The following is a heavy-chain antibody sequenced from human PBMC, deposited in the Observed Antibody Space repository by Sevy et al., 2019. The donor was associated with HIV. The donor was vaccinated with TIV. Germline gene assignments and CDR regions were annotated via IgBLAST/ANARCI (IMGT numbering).Heavy chain of an antibody. J-gene: IGHJ5*02. CDR3: ARVFGGRLYNGRFDP. V-gene: IGHV1-18*01. CDR1: GYSFTTYA. Sequence: ASVKVSCKASGYSFTTYAITWVRQAPGQGLEWMGWISPFHGNTNYAQKLQGRVSMTTDTSTNTAYMELTSLRSDDTAVYYCARVFGGRLYNGRFDPWGQGTLVTVSS. CDR2: ISPFHGNT. D-gene: IGHD3-16*01.